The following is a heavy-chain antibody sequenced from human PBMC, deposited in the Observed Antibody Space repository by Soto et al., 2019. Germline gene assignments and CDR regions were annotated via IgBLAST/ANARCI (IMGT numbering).Heavy chain of an antibody. J-gene: IGHJ5*02. CDR1: GFTFSSYA. Sequence: QVQLVESGGGVVQPGRSLRLSCAASGFTFSSYAMHWVRQAPGKGLEWVAVISYDGSNKYYADSVKGRFTISRDNSKNTLYLQMNSLRAEDTAVYYCARDTTVTTEEAGLGWFDPWGQGTLVTVSS. V-gene: IGHV3-30-3*01. D-gene: IGHD4-17*01. CDR3: ARDTTVTTEEAGLGWFDP. CDR2: ISYDGSNK.